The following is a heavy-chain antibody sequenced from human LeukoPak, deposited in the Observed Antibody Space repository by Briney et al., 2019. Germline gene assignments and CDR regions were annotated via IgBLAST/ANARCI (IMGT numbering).Heavy chain of an antibody. J-gene: IGHJ4*02. V-gene: IGHV3-53*01. CDR2: IYSGGST. Sequence: GGSLRLSCAASGFTVSSNYMSWVRQAPGKGLEWVSVIYSGGSTYYADSVKGRFTISRDNSKNTLYLQMNSLRAEDTAVYYCARETRGYYYDSSGYTGPFDYWGQGTLVTVSS. D-gene: IGHD3-22*01. CDR3: ARETRGYYYDSSGYTGPFDY. CDR1: GFTVSSNY.